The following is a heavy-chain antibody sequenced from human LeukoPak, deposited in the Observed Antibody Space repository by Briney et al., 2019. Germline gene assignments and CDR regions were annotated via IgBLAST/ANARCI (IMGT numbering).Heavy chain of an antibody. CDR2: ISYDGSNK. CDR1: GFTFSSYA. J-gene: IGHJ4*02. Sequence: PGGSLRLSCAASGFTFSSYAMHWVRQAPGKGLEWVAVISYDGSNKYYADSVKGRFTISRDNSKNTLYLQMNSLRAEDTAVYYCAREGYSYDYETLSYFDYWGQGTLVTVSS. V-gene: IGHV3-30-3*01. CDR3: AREGYSYDYETLSYFDY. D-gene: IGHD5-18*01.